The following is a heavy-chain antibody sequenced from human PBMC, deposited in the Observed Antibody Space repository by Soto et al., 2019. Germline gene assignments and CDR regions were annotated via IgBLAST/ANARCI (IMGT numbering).Heavy chain of an antibody. J-gene: IGHJ6*02. CDR2: ISYDGSNK. CDR3: ARSYSNYRYYYYGMDV. D-gene: IGHD4-4*01. CDR1: GFTFSSYA. V-gene: IGHV3-30-3*01. Sequence: GGSLRLSCAASGFTFSSYAMHWVRQAPGKGLEWVAVISYDGSNKYYADSVKGRFTISRDNSKNTLYLQMNSLRAEDTAVYYCARSYSNYRYYYYGMDVWGQGTTVTVSS.